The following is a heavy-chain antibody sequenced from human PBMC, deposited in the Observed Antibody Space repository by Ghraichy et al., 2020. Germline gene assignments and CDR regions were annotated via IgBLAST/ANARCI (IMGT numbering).Heavy chain of an antibody. J-gene: IGHJ6*02. V-gene: IGHV4-30-4*01. CDR2: IYYSGST. CDR3: ARVETAIYYYGMDV. Sequence: SETLSLTCTVSGGSISSGDYYWIWIRQPPEKGLDWIGYIYYSGSTYYNPSLKSRVTISVDTSKTQFSLKLTSVTAADTAVYYCARVETAIYYYGMDVWGQGTTVTVSS. CDR1: GGSISSGDYY. D-gene: IGHD2-21*02.